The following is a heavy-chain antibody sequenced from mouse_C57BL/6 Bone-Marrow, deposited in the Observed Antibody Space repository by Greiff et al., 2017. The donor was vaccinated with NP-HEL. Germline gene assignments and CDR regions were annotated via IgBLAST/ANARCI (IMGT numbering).Heavy chain of an antibody. CDR2: IDPSDSYT. D-gene: IGHD1-1*01. CDR1: GYTFTSYW. CDR3: ARWSNYYGSSYGWYFDV. Sequence: QVQLQQPGAELVRPGTSVKLSCKASGYTFTSYWMHWVKQRPGQGLEWIGVIDPSDSYTNYNQKFKGKATLTVDTSSSTAYMQLSSLTSEDSAVYYCARWSNYYGSSYGWYFDVWGTGTTVTVSS. V-gene: IGHV1-59*01. J-gene: IGHJ1*03.